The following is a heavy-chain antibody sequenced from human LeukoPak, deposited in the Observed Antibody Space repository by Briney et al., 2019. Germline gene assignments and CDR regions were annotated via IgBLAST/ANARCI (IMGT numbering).Heavy chain of an antibody. J-gene: IGHJ4*02. V-gene: IGHV4-59*01. Sequence: PSETQSLTCTVSGGSISNYYWSWIRQPPGKELEWIGYIYYIGSTNYNPSLKSRVTISVDTSKNQFSLKLSSVTAADTAVYYCAIAKVGGDTMQSDYWGQGTLVTVSS. CDR2: IYYIGST. D-gene: IGHD1-26*01. CDR1: GGSISNYY. CDR3: AIAKVGGDTMQSDY.